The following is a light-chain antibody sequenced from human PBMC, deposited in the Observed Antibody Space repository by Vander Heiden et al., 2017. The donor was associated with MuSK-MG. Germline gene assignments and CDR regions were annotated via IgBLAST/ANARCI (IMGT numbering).Light chain of an antibody. CDR3: QQRSSWPLT. J-gene: IGKJ3*01. CDR2: DAS. V-gene: IGKV3-11*01. Sequence: ETLFTQSPATLSSSPGERATITCRASQGVSSYLAWYQQKPGQAPRLLIYDASNRATGIPARFSGSGSGTDFTLTISSLEPEDFAVYYCQQRSSWPLTFGHGTKVEIK. CDR1: QGVSSY.